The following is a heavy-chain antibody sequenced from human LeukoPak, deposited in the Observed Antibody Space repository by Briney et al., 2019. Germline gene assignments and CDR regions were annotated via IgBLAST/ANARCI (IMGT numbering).Heavy chain of an antibody. V-gene: IGHV4-38-2*02. CDR2: ICHDGNT. J-gene: IGHJ4*02. CDR1: GYSISRGYY. CDR3: ARSLGSEYSSGLIDY. D-gene: IGHD6-19*01. Sequence: PADTLSLTCSLSGYSISRGYYWGWIRQPPGKGLGWIGDICHDGNTFYNPSLKNRVTISVNTSENQFSLRLTSVTAADPAVYYRARSLGSEYSSGLIDYWGQGSLVTVSS.